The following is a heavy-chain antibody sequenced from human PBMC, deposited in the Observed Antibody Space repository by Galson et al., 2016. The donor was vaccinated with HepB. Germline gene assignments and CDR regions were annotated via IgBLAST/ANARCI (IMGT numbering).Heavy chain of an antibody. D-gene: IGHD2-15*01. CDR1: GYTFNTYW. CDR3: ARKFSIQWSDPALDI. Sequence: QSGAEVKKPEESLKISCKTSGYTFNTYWIGWVRQISGKGLEWMGLIYAGDPETRYSPSFQGQVTFSVDKSTRTAYLQWPSLKTSDSAIYYCARKFSIQWSDPALDIWGQGTKVTVSS. V-gene: IGHV5-51*01. J-gene: IGHJ3*02. CDR2: IYAGDPET.